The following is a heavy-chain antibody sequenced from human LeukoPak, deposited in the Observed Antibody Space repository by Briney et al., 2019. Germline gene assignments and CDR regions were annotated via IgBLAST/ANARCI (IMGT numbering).Heavy chain of an antibody. CDR1: GDSSTNSLYY. D-gene: IGHD3-10*01. V-gene: IGHV4-30-4*08. CDR2: IYYSGST. CDR3: ARGSGSLFDP. J-gene: IGHJ5*02. Sequence: SETLSLTCTVSGDSSTNSLYYWGWIRQPPGKGLEWIGYIYYSGSTYYNPSLKSRVTISVDTSKNQFSLKLSSVTAADTAVYYCARGSGSLFDPWGQGTLVTVSS.